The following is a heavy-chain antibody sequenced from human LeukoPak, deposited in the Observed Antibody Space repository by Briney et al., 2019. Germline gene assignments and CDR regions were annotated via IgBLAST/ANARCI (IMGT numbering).Heavy chain of an antibody. CDR2: ISSSSSSI. J-gene: IGHJ4*02. D-gene: IGHD4-17*01. V-gene: IGHV3-48*04. CDR1: GFTMLAYS. Sequence: GGSLRLSCAVSGFTMLAYSTNWVRQAPGKGLEWISYISSSSSSIYYADSVKGRFTVSRDNAKNSLYLQMNSLRAEDTAVYYCAREWETTVTPFDYWGQGTLVTVS. CDR3: AREWETTVTPFDY.